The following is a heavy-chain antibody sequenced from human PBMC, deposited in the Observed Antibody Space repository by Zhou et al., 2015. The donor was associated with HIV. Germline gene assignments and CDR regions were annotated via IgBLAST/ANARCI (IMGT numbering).Heavy chain of an antibody. CDR1: GGTFSGSD. Sequence: LMQSGTEVTKPGSSVKVSCKASGGTFSGSDLSWVRQAPGQGLEWMGGITPMFDIHNYAQKFRARLNITVDKSTSTAYMELSSLTSEDAATYFCARSSADYEYAFEIWGQGTKVIVSS. D-gene: IGHD3-22*01. J-gene: IGHJ3*02. V-gene: IGHV1-69*17. CDR2: ITPMFDIH. CDR3: ARSSADYEYAFEI.